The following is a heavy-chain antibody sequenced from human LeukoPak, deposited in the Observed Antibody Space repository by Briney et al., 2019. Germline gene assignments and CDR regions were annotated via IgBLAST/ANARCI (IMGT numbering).Heavy chain of an antibody. V-gene: IGHV1-8*01. CDR3: AREVREGYCSSTSCGDWFDP. CDR2: MNPNSGNT. CDR1: GYTFTSYD. Sequence: GASVKVSCKASGYTFTSYDINWVRQATGQGLEWMGWMNPNSGNTGYAQRFQGRVTMTRNTSISTAYMELSSLRSEDTAVYYCAREVREGYCSSTSCGDWFDPWGQGTLVTVSS. D-gene: IGHD2-2*01. J-gene: IGHJ5*02.